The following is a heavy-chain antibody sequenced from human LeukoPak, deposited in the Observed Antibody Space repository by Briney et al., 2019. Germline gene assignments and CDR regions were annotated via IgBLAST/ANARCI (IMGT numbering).Heavy chain of an antibody. Sequence: SVKVSCKASGYTFTSYGISWVRQAPGQGLEWMGGIIPIFGTANYAQKFQGRVTITADESTSTAYMELSSLRSEDTAVYYCARGPDCSSTSCYANAFDIWGQGTMVTVSS. CDR1: GYTFTSYG. J-gene: IGHJ3*02. V-gene: IGHV1-69*13. CDR2: IIPIFGTA. D-gene: IGHD2-2*01. CDR3: ARGPDCSSTSCYANAFDI.